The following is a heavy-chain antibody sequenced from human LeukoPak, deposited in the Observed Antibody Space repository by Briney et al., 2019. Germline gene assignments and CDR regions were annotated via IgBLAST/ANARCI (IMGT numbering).Heavy chain of an antibody. CDR3: AKYCITTSCYGSVDY. Sequence: GGSLRLPCAASGFTFSDYNMNWVRRAPGKGLEWVSYISVGSTTKYYADSVKGRFTISRDNAKNSLYLQMYSLRAEDTAVYYCAKYCITTSCYGSVDYWGQGTLVTVSS. CDR2: ISVGSTTK. V-gene: IGHV3-48*01. D-gene: IGHD2-2*01. J-gene: IGHJ4*02. CDR1: GFTFSDYN.